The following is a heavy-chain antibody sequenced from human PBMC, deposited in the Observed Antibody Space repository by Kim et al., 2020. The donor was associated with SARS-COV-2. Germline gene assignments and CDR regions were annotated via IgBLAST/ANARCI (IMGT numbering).Heavy chain of an antibody. V-gene: IGHV4-34*01. CDR2: INHSGST. CDR3: ARGKLLLWFGELPPPFDY. CDR1: GGSFSGYY. D-gene: IGHD3-10*01. J-gene: IGHJ4*02. Sequence: SETLSLTCAVYGGSFSGYYWSWIRQPPGKGLEWIGEINHSGSTNYNPSLKSRVTISVDTSKNQFSLKLSSVTAADTAVYYCARGKLLLWFGELPPPFDYWGQGTLVTVSS.